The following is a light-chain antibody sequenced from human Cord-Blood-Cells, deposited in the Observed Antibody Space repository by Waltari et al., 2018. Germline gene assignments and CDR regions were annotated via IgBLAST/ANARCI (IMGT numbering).Light chain of an antibody. CDR1: QSLLHSNGYNY. V-gene: IGKV2-28*01. Sequence: DIVMTQSPLSLPVTPGAPASISCRSSQSLLHSNGYNYLDWYLQKPGQSPQLLSHLGSNRASGVPDRFSGSGSGTDFTLKISRVEAEDVGVYYCMQALQTPLTFGGGTKVEIK. CDR3: MQALQTPLT. CDR2: LGS. J-gene: IGKJ4*01.